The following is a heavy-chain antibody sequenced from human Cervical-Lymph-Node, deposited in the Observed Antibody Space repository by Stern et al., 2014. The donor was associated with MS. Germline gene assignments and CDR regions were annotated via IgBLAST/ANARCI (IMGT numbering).Heavy chain of an antibody. CDR2: VYRTGGT. Sequence: VQLEESGPGLVKPSRTLSLTCAVSGDSINSDFYFWSWIRQPAGKGLEWIGRVYRTGGTNYNPSLKSRFSMAVDPSETPFSLQLTSLTAADTATYYCARLGSYSGSHISTGRGLDVWGQGTPVTVSS. CDR1: GDSINSDFYF. CDR3: ARLGSYSGSHISTGRGLDV. V-gene: IGHV4-61*02. D-gene: IGHD3-10*01. J-gene: IGHJ6*02.